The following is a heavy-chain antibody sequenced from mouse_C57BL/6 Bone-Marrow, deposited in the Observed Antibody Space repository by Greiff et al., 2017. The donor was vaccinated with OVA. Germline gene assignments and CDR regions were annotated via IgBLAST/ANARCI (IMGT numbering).Heavy chain of an antibody. J-gene: IGHJ3*01. CDR1: GYTFTSYG. CDR3: ASPIYYDYVPFAY. D-gene: IGHD2-4*01. Sequence: QVQLQRSGAELARPGASVKLSCKASGYTFTSYGISWVKQRTGQGLEWIGEIYPRSGNTYYNEKFKGKATLTADKSSSTAYMELRSLTSEDSAVYFCASPIYYDYVPFAYWGQGTLVTVSA. CDR2: IYPRSGNT. V-gene: IGHV1-81*01.